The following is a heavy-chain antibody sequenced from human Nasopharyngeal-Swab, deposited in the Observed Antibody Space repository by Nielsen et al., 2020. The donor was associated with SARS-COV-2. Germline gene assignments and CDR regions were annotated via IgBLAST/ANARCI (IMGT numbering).Heavy chain of an antibody. Sequence: LRLSCTVSGGSISSGDYYWSWIRQPPGKGLEWIGYIYYSGSTYYNPSLKSRVTISVDTSKNQFSLELSSVTAADTAVYYCARVYYYYYYMDVWGKGTTVTVSS. CDR3: ARVYYYYYYMDV. CDR2: IYYSGST. J-gene: IGHJ6*03. V-gene: IGHV4-30-4*01. CDR1: GGSISSGDYY.